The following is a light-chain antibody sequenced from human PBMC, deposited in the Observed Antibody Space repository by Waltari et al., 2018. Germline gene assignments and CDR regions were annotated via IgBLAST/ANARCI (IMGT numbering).Light chain of an antibody. CDR1: SSDVGGPNY. J-gene: IGLJ2*01. Sequence: QSALTQPASVSGSPGQSLTISCTGTSSDVGGPNYISWYQQHPGKAPKVMIYDVSNRPSGVSNRFSGSKSGNTASLTISGVQVEDEADYYCSSYISSSVPVVFGGGTKLTVI. V-gene: IGLV2-14*03. CDR3: SSYISSSVPVV. CDR2: DVS.